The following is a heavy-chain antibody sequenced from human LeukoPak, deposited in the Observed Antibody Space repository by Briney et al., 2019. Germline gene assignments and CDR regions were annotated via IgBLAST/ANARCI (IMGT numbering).Heavy chain of an antibody. Sequence: GGSLRLSCAASGFTFSRYWMSWVRQAPGKGLEWVANIKQDGSAKYYVDSVKGRFTISRDNAKNSLYLQMSSLRAEDTAVYYCASPPVAAGGNVYFQHWGQGTLVTVSS. CDR1: GFTFSRYW. CDR3: ASPPVAAGGNVYFQH. D-gene: IGHD6-13*01. V-gene: IGHV3-7*02. CDR2: IKQDGSAK. J-gene: IGHJ1*01.